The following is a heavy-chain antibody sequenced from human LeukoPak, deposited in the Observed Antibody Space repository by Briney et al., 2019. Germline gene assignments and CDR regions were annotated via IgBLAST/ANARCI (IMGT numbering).Heavy chain of an antibody. J-gene: IGHJ5*02. Sequence: GGSLRLSCAASGFTFSIYWMSWVRQAPGKGLEWVANIKQDGSEKYYVDSVKGRFTISRDNAKNSLYVQMNSLRAEDTAVYYCAKGRSSSSRDWFDPWGQGTLVTVSS. D-gene: IGHD6-6*01. CDR1: GFTFSIYW. V-gene: IGHV3-7*01. CDR3: AKGRSSSSRDWFDP. CDR2: IKQDGSEK.